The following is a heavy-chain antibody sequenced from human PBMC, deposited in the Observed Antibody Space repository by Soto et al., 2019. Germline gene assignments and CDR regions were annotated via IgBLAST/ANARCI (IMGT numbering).Heavy chain of an antibody. CDR1: GGSISSYY. Sequence: ASETLSLTCTVSGGSISSYYWSWIRQPPGKGLEWIGYIYYSGSTNYNPSLKSRVTISVDTSKNQFSLKLSSVTAADTAVYYCARGGYYDFWSGNWFDPWGQGTLVTVSS. CDR3: ARGGYYDFWSGNWFDP. J-gene: IGHJ5*02. V-gene: IGHV4-59*01. CDR2: IYYSGST. D-gene: IGHD3-3*01.